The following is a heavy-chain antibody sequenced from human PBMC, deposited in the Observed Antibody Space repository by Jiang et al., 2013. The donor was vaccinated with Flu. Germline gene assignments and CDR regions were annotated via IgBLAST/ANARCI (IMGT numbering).Heavy chain of an antibody. J-gene: IGHJ4*02. CDR2: IYPGDSDT. D-gene: IGHD1-26*01. CDR3: ARPGGGSYYDFDY. V-gene: IGHV5-51*01. Sequence: WMGIIYPGDSDTRYSPSFQGQVTISADKSISTAYLQWSSLKASDTAMYYCARPGGGSYYDFDYWGQGTLVTVSS.